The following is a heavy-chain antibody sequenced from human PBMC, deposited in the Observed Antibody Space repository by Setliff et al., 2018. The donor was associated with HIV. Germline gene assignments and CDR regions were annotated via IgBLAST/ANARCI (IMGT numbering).Heavy chain of an antibody. CDR1: GYTFTRYY. J-gene: IGHJ4*02. CDR3: ARGIAALAASFDY. D-gene: IGHD6-13*01. Sequence: ASVKVSCKTSGYTFTRYYIHWVRQAPGQGLEWMAWIDPKSGETNYEQEFQGRVTLTRDTSISTAYLQWSSLQTSDSGMYYCARGIAALAASFDYWGQGSLVTVSS. V-gene: IGHV1-2*02. CDR2: IDPKSGET.